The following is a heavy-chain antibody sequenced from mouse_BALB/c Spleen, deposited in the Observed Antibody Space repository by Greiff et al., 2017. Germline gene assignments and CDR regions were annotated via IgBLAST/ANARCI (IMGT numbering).Heavy chain of an antibody. Sequence: EVQGVESGGGLVKPGGSLKLSCAASGFTFSDYYMYWVRQTPEKRLEWVATISDGGSYTYYPDSVKGRFTISRDNAKNNLYLQMSSLKSEDTAMYYCARGLAQGAMDYWGQGTSVTVSS. CDR1: GFTFSDYY. CDR3: ARGLAQGAMDY. V-gene: IGHV5-4*02. D-gene: IGHD6-1*01. J-gene: IGHJ4*01. CDR2: ISDGGSYT.